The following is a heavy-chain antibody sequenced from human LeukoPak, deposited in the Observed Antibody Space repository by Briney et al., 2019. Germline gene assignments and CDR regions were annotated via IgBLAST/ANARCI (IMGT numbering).Heavy chain of an antibody. CDR2: ISNDLSTI. J-gene: IGHJ5*02. CDR1: GFTFSDYR. CDR3: ARGRGAYYERSGDFDH. D-gene: IGHD3-22*01. Sequence: GGSLRLSCADSGFTFSDYRMNWVRQAPGKGLEWISYISNDLSTIYYAVSVRGRFTISRDNAKSSLYLEMNSLRADDTAVYYCARGRGAYYERSGDFDHWGQGTLVTVSS. V-gene: IGHV3-48*03.